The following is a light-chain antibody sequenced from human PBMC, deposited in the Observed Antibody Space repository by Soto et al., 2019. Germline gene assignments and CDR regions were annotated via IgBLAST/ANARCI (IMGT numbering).Light chain of an antibody. CDR2: GAS. CDR3: HQYNNWWT. CDR1: QTVSTS. J-gene: IGKJ1*01. Sequence: EIWMTQSPATLSVSPGERATLSCRASQTVSTSLAWYQQKPGRAPRLLIYGASTRASGVPARFSGSGSGAEFTLTISSLKSEDSAVYYCHQYNNWWTFGQGTKVDIK. V-gene: IGKV3-15*01.